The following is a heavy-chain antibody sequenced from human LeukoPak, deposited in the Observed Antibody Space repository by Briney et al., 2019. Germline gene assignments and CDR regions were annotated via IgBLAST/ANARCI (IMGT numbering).Heavy chain of an antibody. CDR2: IIPIFGTE. J-gene: IGHJ6*03. D-gene: IGHD3-10*01. V-gene: IGHV1-69*05. CDR3: ARGNRGSGSYLRGRPGKYYMDV. Sequence: GASVRVSCTASGGTFSSYAISWVRQAPGQGLEWMGGIIPIFGTENYAQKFQGRVTMTRDMSTSTVYMELSSLRSEDTAVYYCARGNRGSGSYLRGRPGKYYMDVWGKGTTVTISS. CDR1: GGTFSSYA.